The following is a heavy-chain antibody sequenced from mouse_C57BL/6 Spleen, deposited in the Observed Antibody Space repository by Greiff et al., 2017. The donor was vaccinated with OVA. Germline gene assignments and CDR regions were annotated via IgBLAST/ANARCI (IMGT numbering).Heavy chain of an antibody. CDR3: ARDYYGSNYFDY. D-gene: IGHD1-1*01. J-gene: IGHJ2*01. CDR2: ISDGGSYT. CDR1: GFTFSSYA. V-gene: IGHV5-4*01. Sequence: DVMLVESGGGLVKPGGSLKLSCAASGFTFSSYAMSWVRQTPEKRLEWVATISDGGSYTYYPDNVKGRFTISRDNAKNNLYLQMSHLKSEDTAMYYCARDYYGSNYFDYWGQGTTLTVSS.